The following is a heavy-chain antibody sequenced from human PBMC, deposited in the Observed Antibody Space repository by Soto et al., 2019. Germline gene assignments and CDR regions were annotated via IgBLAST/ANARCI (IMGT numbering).Heavy chain of an antibody. D-gene: IGHD2-2*01. J-gene: IGHJ4*02. Sequence: QVQLVESGGGVVQPGRSLRLSCAASGFTFSSYGMHWVLQAPGKGLAWVAVISYDGMNKYYSASVKGRFSISRDNSKNPLSLQMDSLRAEDTALYYCAKAYAVPAATASFDYWGQGTLVTVSS. CDR2: ISYDGMNK. CDR3: AKAYAVPAATASFDY. V-gene: IGHV3-30*18. CDR1: GFTFSSYG.